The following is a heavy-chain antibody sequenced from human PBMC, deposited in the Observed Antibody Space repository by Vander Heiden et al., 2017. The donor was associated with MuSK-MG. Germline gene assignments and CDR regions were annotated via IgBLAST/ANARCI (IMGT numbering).Heavy chain of an antibody. Sequence: QVQLVQSGAEVTRPGSSVKLSCKASGASFFDYAISWVRQAPRQGLEWVGTTIPIVGRTNYAQKSQGRVTIVADQPTNTAYLDLRTLTSDDPAVKYWAMVLIKSGNNDGAGSLCFADGGQGT. D-gene: IGHD3-10*01. CDR2: TIPIVGRT. CDR1: GASFFDYA. V-gene: IGHV1-69*02. J-gene: IGHJ4*02. CDR3: AMVLIKSGNNDGAGSLCFAD.